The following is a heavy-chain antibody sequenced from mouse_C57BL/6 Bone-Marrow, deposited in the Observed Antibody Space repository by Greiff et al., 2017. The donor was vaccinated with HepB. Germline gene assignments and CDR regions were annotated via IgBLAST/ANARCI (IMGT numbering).Heavy chain of an antibody. V-gene: IGHV1-4*01. CDR2: INPSSGYT. J-gene: IGHJ3*01. CDR3: ARDHIYYGSSYRAWFAY. D-gene: IGHD1-1*01. Sequence: QVQLQQSGAELARPGASVKMSCKASGYTFTSYTMHWVKQRPGQGLEWIGYINPSSGYTKYNQKFKDKATLTADKSSSTAYMQLSSLTSEDSAVYYFARDHIYYGSSYRAWFAYWGQGTLVTVSA. CDR1: GYTFTSYT.